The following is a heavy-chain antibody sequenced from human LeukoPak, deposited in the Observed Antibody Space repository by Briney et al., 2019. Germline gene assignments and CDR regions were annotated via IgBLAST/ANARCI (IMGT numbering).Heavy chain of an antibody. D-gene: IGHD5-24*01. CDR3: AARDSYGLDAFDI. J-gene: IGHJ3*02. Sequence: SVKVSCKASGFTFTSSAMQWVRQARGQRLEWIGWIVVGSGNTNYAQKFQERVTITRDMSTSTAYMELSCLRSEDTAVYYCAARDSYGLDAFDIWGQGTMVTVSS. CDR2: IVVGSGNT. V-gene: IGHV1-58*02. CDR1: GFTFTSSA.